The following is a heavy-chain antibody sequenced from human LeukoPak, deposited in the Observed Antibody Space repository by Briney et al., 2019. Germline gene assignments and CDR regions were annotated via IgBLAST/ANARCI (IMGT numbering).Heavy chain of an antibody. D-gene: IGHD2-2*01. J-gene: IGHJ6*03. V-gene: IGHV1-18*01. Sequence: ASVKVSCKASGYSFRSYGISWVRQAPGQGLEWMGWISAYDGNTNYPQKLQGRATMTTDTSTTTAYMELRSLTSDDTAVYYCARDCSSTSCYGFMDVWGKGTTVTVSS. CDR2: ISAYDGNT. CDR1: GYSFRSYG. CDR3: ARDCSSTSCYGFMDV.